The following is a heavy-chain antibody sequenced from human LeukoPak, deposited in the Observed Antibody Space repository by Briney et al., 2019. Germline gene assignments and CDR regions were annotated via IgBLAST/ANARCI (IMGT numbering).Heavy chain of an antibody. J-gene: IGHJ4*02. CDR3: ARDVRAVAGLLDY. CDR1: GFKFSDYT. Sequence: PGGSLRLSCAASGFKFSDYTMNWFRQAPGKGLEWLSYISGSSGSIYYADSVKGRFTISRDNARNSLYLQMNSLRAEDTAVYYCARDVRAVAGLLDYWGQGTLVTVSS. D-gene: IGHD6-19*01. V-gene: IGHV3-21*05. CDR2: ISGSSGSI.